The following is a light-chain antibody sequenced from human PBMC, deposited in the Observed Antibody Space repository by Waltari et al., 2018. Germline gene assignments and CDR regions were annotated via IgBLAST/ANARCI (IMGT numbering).Light chain of an antibody. CDR3: AAWDDSLNLWV. CDR2: SDT. J-gene: IGLJ3*02. Sequence: QSVLTQPPSASGTPGQGVTLSCSGSSSNIASSTIHWYQQLPGTAPKLLMYSDTQRPSGVPDRFSGSKSGTSASLAISGLQSEDEADYYCAAWDDSLNLWVFGGGTELTVL. CDR1: SSNIASST. V-gene: IGLV1-44*01.